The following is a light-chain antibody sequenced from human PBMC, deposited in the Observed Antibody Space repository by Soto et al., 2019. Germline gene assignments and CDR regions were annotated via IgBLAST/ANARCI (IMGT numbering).Light chain of an antibody. V-gene: IGLV2-8*01. J-gene: IGLJ1*01. CDR1: SSDVGGYDF. CDR3: SSYAGRNNYV. CDR2: EVS. Sequence: QSALTQPPSASGSPGQSVTISCTGTSSDVGGYDFVSWYQQHPGKAPKLMIHEVSKRPSGVPDRFSGSKSGNTASLTVSGLQVEEEADYYCSSYAGRNNYVFGTGTK.